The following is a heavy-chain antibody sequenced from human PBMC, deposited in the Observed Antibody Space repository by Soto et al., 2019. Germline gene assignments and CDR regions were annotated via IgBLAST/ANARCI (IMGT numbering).Heavy chain of an antibody. Sequence: GESLKISCKCSGYSFTKYWIGGGRQIPGKGLEWMGSIYPCDADIRYSPFLQGQVIISADESITTAYLQWSSLKASDTAMYYCSREFGSDGMDVWGQGTTVTVSS. CDR3: SREFGSDGMDV. J-gene: IGHJ6*02. D-gene: IGHD3-10*01. CDR1: GYSFTKYW. CDR2: IYPCDADI. V-gene: IGHV5-51*01.